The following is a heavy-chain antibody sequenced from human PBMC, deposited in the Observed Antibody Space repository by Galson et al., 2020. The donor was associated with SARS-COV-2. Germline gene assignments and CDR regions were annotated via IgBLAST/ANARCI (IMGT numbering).Heavy chain of an antibody. V-gene: IGHV3-23*01. CDR1: GFTFSSYA. CDR2: ISGSGGST. J-gene: IGHJ4*02. CDR3: AKLPSTGMRVNKAYYFDY. Sequence: GSLRLSCAASGFTFSSYAMSWVRQAPGKGLEWVSAISGSGGSTYYADSVKGRFTISRDNSKNTLYLQMNSLRAEDTAVYYCAKLPSTGMRVNKAYYFDYWGQGTLVTVSS. D-gene: IGHD1-1*01.